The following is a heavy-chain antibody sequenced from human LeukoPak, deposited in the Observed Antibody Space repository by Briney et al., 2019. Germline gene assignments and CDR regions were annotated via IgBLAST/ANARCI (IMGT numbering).Heavy chain of an antibody. CDR1: GYSISSGYF. Sequence: SETLSLTCTVSGYSISSGYFWGWIRQPPGKGLECIGTIYHSGSTYYNPSLKSRVTISVDTSKNQFSLKLSSVTAADTAVYYCAREVFYYDSSGQETQVFDYWGQGTLVTVSS. V-gene: IGHV4-38-2*02. J-gene: IGHJ4*02. CDR2: IYHSGST. D-gene: IGHD3-22*01. CDR3: AREVFYYDSSGQETQVFDY.